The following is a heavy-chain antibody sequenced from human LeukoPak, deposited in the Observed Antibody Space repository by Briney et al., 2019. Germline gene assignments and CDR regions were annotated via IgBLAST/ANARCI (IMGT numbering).Heavy chain of an antibody. J-gene: IGHJ4*02. CDR1: GYTFTSYG. CDR2: ISAYNGNT. V-gene: IGHV1-18*01. CDR3: ARDLAVLRYFDWYDLFDY. D-gene: IGHD3-9*01. Sequence: ASVKVSCKASGYTFTSYGISWVRQAPGQGLEWMGWISAYNGNTNYAQKLQGRVTMTTDTSTSTAYMELRSLRSDDTAVYYCARDLAVLRYFDWYDLFDYWGRGTLVTVSS.